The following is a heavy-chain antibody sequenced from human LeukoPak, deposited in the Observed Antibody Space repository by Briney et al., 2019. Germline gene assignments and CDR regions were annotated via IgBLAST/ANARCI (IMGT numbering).Heavy chain of an antibody. CDR3: AKHRRSTLVTAYFDS. CDR2: ISGSGGST. V-gene: IGHV3-23*01. D-gene: IGHD2-21*02. CDR1: GFTFSSYA. Sequence: GGSLRLSCAASGFTFSSYAMSWVRQAPGKGLEWVSAISGSGGSTYYADSVKGRFTISRDNSKNTLYLQMNSLRAEDTAVYYCAKHRRSTLVTAYFDSWGQGTLVTVSS. J-gene: IGHJ4*02.